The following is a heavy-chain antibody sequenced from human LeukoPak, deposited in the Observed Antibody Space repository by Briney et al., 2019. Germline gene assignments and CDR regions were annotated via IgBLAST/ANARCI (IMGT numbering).Heavy chain of an antibody. J-gene: IGHJ4*02. V-gene: IGHV3-74*01. CDR1: GFTFSDYW. CDR2: INTDGSFT. D-gene: IGHD1-26*01. Sequence: GGSLRLSCAASGFTFSDYWMHWVRQAPGKGLVWVSRINTDGSFTRYADSVQGRFTISRDTAKNTLFLQMNSLRAEVTAVYYCAREAKVGGALQYWGQGILVTVSS. CDR3: AREAKVGGALQY.